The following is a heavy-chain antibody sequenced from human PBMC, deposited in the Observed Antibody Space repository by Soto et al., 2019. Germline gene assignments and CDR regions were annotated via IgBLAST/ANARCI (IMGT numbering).Heavy chain of an antibody. CDR2: SSNSGSFT. CDR1: GFTFSAYY. V-gene: IGHV3-11*06. D-gene: IGHD1-1*01. CDR3: VRSGDNYNLLDF. Sequence: GGSLRLSCAASGFTFSAYYMSWIRQTPGKGLEWIGYSSNSGSFTRYADSVKGRFSISRDNAKNSLYLQINSLRGEDTAIYYCVRSGDNYNLLDFWGQGTPVTVSS. J-gene: IGHJ4*02.